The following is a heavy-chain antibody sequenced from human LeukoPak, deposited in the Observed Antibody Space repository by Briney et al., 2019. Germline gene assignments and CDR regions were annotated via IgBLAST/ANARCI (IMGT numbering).Heavy chain of an antibody. CDR3: AKGPLRGTAAAIDY. D-gene: IGHD2-2*01. CDR2: ISSSGSGGNT. V-gene: IGHV3-23*01. J-gene: IGHJ4*02. Sequence: GGSLGLSCTASGVTLSTYAMSWARQAPGKGLEWVSGISSSGSGGNTYYADSVKGRFTISRDNSKNTLYLQMNSLRAEDTAVYYCAKGPLRGTAAAIDYWGQGTLVTVSS. CDR1: GVTLSTYA.